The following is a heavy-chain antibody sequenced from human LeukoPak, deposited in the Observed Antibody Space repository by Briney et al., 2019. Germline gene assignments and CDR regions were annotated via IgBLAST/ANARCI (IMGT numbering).Heavy chain of an antibody. CDR1: GYTFSDYD. Sequence: GASVKVSCKASGYTFSDYDIHWVRQAPGQGLEWMGWVNPNTGGTSYAQKFQGRVTMTRDTSISTAYMQLNRLTSDDTAVYYCAREPVAAAMGTLSGVWGQGTLVTVSS. CDR3: AREPVAAAMGTLSGV. CDR2: VNPNTGGT. J-gene: IGHJ4*02. D-gene: IGHD5-18*01. V-gene: IGHV1-2*02.